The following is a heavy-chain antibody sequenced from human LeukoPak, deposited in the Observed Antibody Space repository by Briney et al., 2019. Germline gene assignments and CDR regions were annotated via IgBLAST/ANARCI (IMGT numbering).Heavy chain of an antibody. D-gene: IGHD2-15*01. J-gene: IGHJ4*02. CDR3: ARVDLRAAFFDY. V-gene: IGHV4-4*07. Sequence: SETLSLTCTVSGGSISSYYWTWIRQPAGKGLEWIGRIYTSGNTSYNPSFKSRVTMSVDTSKNQFSLNLGSVTAADTAVYYCARVDLRAAFFDYWGQVTLVTVSS. CDR2: IYTSGNT. CDR1: GGSISSYY.